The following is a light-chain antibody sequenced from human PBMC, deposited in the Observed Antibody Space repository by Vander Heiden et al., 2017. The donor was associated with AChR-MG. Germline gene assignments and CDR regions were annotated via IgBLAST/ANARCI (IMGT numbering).Light chain of an antibody. V-gene: IGLV2-23*02. CDR1: NSDSGSPNV. CDR3: CLYANSSGFV. J-gene: IGLJ1*01. CDR2: EVA. Sequence: QSALTQPAPVSAAPGQSITISLPGPNSDSGSPNVVPTFPHHGGKAPKLIIYEVAKRPSGVSNRFSGSRSANSASLTISGLQPEDESDYFCCLYANSSGFVFGPGTKVSVL.